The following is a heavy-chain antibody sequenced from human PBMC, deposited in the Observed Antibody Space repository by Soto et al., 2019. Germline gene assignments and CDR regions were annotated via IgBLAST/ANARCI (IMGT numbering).Heavy chain of an antibody. CDR1: GFTFSTYA. V-gene: IGHV3-23*01. D-gene: IGHD3-3*01. CDR3: AKDASSGITSFDL. Sequence: PGGSLRLSCAASGFTFSTYAMSWVRQAPGKGLEWVSVISGSGSSTYYADSVKGRFTISRDNSKNTLYLQMNSLGAEDTAVYYCAKDASSGITSFDLWGRGTLVTVSS. CDR2: ISGSGSST. J-gene: IGHJ2*01.